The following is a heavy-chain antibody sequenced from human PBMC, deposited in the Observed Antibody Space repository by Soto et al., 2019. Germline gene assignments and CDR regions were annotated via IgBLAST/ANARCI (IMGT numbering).Heavy chain of an antibody. J-gene: IGHJ4*02. V-gene: IGHV4-59*08. CDR3: ARQDDILTGVDY. CDR1: GGSISYYY. CDR2: INYSGST. Sequence: QVQLQESGPGLVKPSETLSLTCTVSGGSISYYYWSWIRQPPGKGLEWIGYINYSGSTNYNPSLTSRVSISIATSKNHFSLKLSSVSAADTAVYYCARQDDILTGVDYWGQGTLVTVSS. D-gene: IGHD3-9*01.